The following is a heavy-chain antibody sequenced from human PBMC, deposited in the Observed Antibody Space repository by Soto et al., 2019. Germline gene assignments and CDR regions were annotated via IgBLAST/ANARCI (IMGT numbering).Heavy chain of an antibody. CDR1: GFTFSSYS. CDR2: ISSSSSII. CDR3: ARDLEYSSSSDAFDI. Sequence: HPGGSLRLSCAASGFTFSSYSMNWVRQAPGKGLEWVSYISSSSSIIYYADSVKGRFTISRDNAKNSLYLQMNSLRDEDTAVYYCARDLEYSSSSDAFDIWGQGTMVTVSS. J-gene: IGHJ3*02. D-gene: IGHD6-6*01. V-gene: IGHV3-48*02.